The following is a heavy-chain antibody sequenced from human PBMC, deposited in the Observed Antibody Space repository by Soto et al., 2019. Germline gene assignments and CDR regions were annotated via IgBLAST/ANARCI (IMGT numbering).Heavy chain of an antibody. V-gene: IGHV3-7*03. J-gene: IGHJ4*02. Sequence: EVQLVESGGGLVQPGGSLRLSCAASGFTFSGYWMAWVRQAPGKGLEWVANINQGGGGKYHVDSVKGQFTISRDNAETSLYLQMNSRRAEDTAVYYCARDATFCLDCWGRGTLVTVSS. CDR2: INQGGGGK. CDR3: ARDATFCLDC. CDR1: GFTFSGYW. D-gene: IGHD3-16*01.